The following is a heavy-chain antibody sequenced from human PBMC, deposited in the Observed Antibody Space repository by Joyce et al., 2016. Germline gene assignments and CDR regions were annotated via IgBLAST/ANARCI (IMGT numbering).Heavy chain of an antibody. D-gene: IGHD3-22*01. CDR3: ARDFSMIIDVFEL. CDR1: GDSLNNGDYY. V-gene: IGHV4-39*07. Sequence: QVQLQESGPGLVKPSETLSLTCTVSGDSLNNGDYYWDWLRQPPGKGLGWLGSLHEATTTYYNPYLKCRMFMSVDTSKNQFSLKVDSVTAADTAVYYCARDFSMIIDVFELWGLGTLVTVSS. J-gene: IGHJ3*01. CDR2: LHEATTT.